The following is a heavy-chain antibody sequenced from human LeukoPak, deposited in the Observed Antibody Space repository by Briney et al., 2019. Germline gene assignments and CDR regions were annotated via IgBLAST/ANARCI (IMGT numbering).Heavy chain of an antibody. D-gene: IGHD2-15*01. J-gene: IGHJ6*02. CDR2: INHSGST. V-gene: IGHV4-34*01. Sequence: SETLSLTCAVYGGSFSGYYWSWIRQPPGKGLEWIGEINHSGSTNYNPSLKSRVTISVDTSKNQFSLKLSSVTAADTAVYYCATPGGPPPDYYYYGMDVWGQGTTVTVSS. CDR1: GGSFSGYY. CDR3: ATPGGPPPDYYYYGMDV.